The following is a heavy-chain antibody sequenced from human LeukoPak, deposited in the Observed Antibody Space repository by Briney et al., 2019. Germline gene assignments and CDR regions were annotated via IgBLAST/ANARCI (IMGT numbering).Heavy chain of an antibody. CDR2: TYYRSKLYN. V-gene: IGHV6-1*01. D-gene: IGHD6-13*01. Sequence: SQTLSLTCAISGDSVSSNSAAWNWIRQSPSRGLEWLGRTYYRSKLYNDYAVSVKSRITINPDTSKNQFSLQLNSVTPEDTAVYYCARGRYLAAAVPEVHAFAIWGQGTMVTVSS. J-gene: IGHJ3*02. CDR1: GDSVSSNSAA. CDR3: ARGRYLAAAVPEVHAFAI.